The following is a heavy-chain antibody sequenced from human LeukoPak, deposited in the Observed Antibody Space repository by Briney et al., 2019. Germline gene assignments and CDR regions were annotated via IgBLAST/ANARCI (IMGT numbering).Heavy chain of an antibody. V-gene: IGHV4-59*01. CDR2: IYYSGST. D-gene: IGHD3-9*01. Sequence: SETLSLTCTVSGGSISSYYWSWIRQPPGKGLEWIGYIYYSGSTNYNPSLKSRVTISVDTSKNQFSLKLSSVTAADTAVYYCARVYPHYDILTGYYPKYYFDYWGQGTLVTVSS. CDR3: ARVYPHYDILTGYYPKYYFDY. J-gene: IGHJ4*02. CDR1: GGSISSYY.